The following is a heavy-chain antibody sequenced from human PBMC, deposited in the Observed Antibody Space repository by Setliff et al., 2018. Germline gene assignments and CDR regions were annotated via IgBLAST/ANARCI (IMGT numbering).Heavy chain of an antibody. CDR3: TRDQDLRWCKAGTGCYYNYYGLDV. D-gene: IGHD2-8*02. Sequence: PSETLSLTCTVSGGSISSSYYYWGWIRQPPGKGLEWIGSISYRGNTFYNPSLTSRVTISLDTSKKQLSLKLISLSAADTAVYYCTRDQDLRWCKAGTGCYYNYYGLDVWGQGTTVTVSS. J-gene: IGHJ6*02. CDR1: GGSISSSYYY. CDR2: ISYRGNT. V-gene: IGHV4-39*07.